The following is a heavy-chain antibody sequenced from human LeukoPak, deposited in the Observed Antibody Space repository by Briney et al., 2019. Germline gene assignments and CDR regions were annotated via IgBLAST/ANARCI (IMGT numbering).Heavy chain of an antibody. V-gene: IGHV3-73*01. Sequence: PGGSLKLSCAASGFSFSGSAMHWVRQASGKGLEWVGRIRSKSNSYAAAYGASVKGRFTIFRDESKNTAYLQMNSLKTEDTAVYYCTRQEVPTALIDHWGQGTLVTVSS. D-gene: IGHD5-18*01. J-gene: IGHJ4*02. CDR2: IRSKSNSYAA. CDR3: TRQEVPTALIDH. CDR1: GFSFSGSA.